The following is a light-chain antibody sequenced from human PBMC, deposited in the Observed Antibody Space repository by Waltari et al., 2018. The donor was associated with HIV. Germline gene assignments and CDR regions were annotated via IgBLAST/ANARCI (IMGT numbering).Light chain of an antibody. Sequence: DVVMTQSPVSLPVTLGQPASISCSSSQGLVYSDGNTYLNWFQQRPGKSPRRLIYKVSIRDSGVPDRVSGSGSGTDFTLKISRVEAEDVAVYYCMQSTHWPWSFGQGTRLEIK. CDR3: MQSTHWPWS. CDR1: QGLVYSDGNTY. J-gene: IGKJ5*01. CDR2: KVS. V-gene: IGKV2-30*01.